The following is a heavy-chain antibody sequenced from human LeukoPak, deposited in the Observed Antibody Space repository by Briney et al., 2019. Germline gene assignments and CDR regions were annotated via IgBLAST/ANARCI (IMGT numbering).Heavy chain of an antibody. Sequence: PGGSLRLSCAASGFTVSSNYMSWVRQAPGKGLEWVSVIYSGGSTYYADSVKGRFTISRDNSKNTLYLQMNSLRAEDTAVYYCARGSTRRLSPIVDYWGQGTLVTVSS. D-gene: IGHD4/OR15-4a*01. CDR2: IYSGGST. CDR1: GFTVSSNY. V-gene: IGHV3-66*01. J-gene: IGHJ4*02. CDR3: ARGSTRRLSPIVDY.